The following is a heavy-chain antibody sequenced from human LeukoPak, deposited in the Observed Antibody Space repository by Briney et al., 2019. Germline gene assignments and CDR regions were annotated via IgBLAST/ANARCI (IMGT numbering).Heavy chain of an antibody. CDR2: INHSGST. V-gene: IGHV4-34*01. J-gene: IGHJ4*02. CDR1: GGSFSGYY. Sequence: SETLSLTCAVYGGSFSGYYWSWIRQPPGKGLEWIGEINHSGSTNYNPSLKSRVTISVDTSKNQFSLKLSSVTAADTAVYYCARGAGYSYGSPYYFDYWGQGTLVTVSS. CDR3: ARGAGYSYGSPYYFDY. D-gene: IGHD5-18*01.